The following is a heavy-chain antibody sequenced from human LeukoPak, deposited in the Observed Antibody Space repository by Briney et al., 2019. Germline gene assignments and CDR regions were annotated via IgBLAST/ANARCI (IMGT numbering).Heavy chain of an antibody. CDR3: ARGGVVLRYFDWLPFDY. CDR1: GGSISSYY. Sequence: PSETLSLTCTVSGGSISSYYWSWIRQPPGKGLEWIGYIYYSGSTNYNSSLKSRVTISVDTSKNQFSLKLSSVTAADTAVYYCARGGVVLRYFDWLPFDYWGQGTLVTVPS. D-gene: IGHD3-9*01. CDR2: IYYSGST. J-gene: IGHJ4*02. V-gene: IGHV4-59*01.